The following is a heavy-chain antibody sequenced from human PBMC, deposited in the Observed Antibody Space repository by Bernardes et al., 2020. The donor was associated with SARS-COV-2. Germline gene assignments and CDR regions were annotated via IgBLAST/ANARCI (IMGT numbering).Heavy chain of an antibody. J-gene: IGHJ6*02. CDR1: GFSLSTSGVG. D-gene: IGHD3-10*01. CDR2: IYWNDDK. CDR3: AHSTFRVYGSGSYYTNYYGMDV. V-gene: IGHV2-5*01. Sequence: SGPTLVKPTQTLTLTCTFSGFSLSTSGVGVGWIRQPPGKALEWLALIYWNDDKRYSPSLKSRLTITKDTSKNQVVLTMTNMDPVDTATYYCAHSTFRVYGSGSYYTNYYGMDVWGQGTTVTVSS.